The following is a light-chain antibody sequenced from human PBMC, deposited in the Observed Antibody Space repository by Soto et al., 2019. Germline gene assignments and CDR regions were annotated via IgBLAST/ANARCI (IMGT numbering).Light chain of an antibody. V-gene: IGKV1-5*01. CDR1: QSVSNW. Sequence: DIQVTQSPSTLSASVGERVTITCRASQSVSNWLAWYQQKPGKAPNLLIYDVSSLERGDPSRFSGSGSGTEFVLTRSSLQLDDCATYYCQQYDSYSWTFGQGTKVEMK. CDR3: QQYDSYSWT. CDR2: DVS. J-gene: IGKJ1*01.